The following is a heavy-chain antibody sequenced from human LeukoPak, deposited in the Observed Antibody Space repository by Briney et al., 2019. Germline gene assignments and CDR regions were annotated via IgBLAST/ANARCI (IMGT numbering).Heavy chain of an antibody. V-gene: IGHV3-7*03. J-gene: IGHJ4*02. CDR2: IKQDGSDR. D-gene: IGHD6-19*01. Sequence: GRSLRLSCAASGFTFSSYGMHWVRQVPGTGLEWVANIKQDGSDRNYVTSVRGRFTISRDNAESSLYLQMNSLRAEDTAVYYCVRNLAVAGTCFDSWGQGTLVTVSS. CDR3: VRNLAVAGTCFDS. CDR1: GFTFSSYG.